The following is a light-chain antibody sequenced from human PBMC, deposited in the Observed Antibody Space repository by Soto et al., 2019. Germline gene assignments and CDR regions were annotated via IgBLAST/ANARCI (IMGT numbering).Light chain of an antibody. CDR1: SSNIGAGYD. CDR3: QSYDSSLSGWV. J-gene: IGLJ3*02. V-gene: IGLV1-40*01. Sequence: QSVLTQQPSVSGAPGQRVTISCTGSSSNIGAGYDVHWYQQLPGTAPKLFIFGNSNRPSGVPDRFSGSKSGTSASLAITGLQAEDEAVYYCQSYDSSLSGWVFGGGTKLTVL. CDR2: GNS.